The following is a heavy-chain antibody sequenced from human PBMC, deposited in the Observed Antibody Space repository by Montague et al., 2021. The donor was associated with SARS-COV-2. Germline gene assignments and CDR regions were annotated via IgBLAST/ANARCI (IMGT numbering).Heavy chain of an antibody. CDR3: ARLGITLGGVIVIRYYFDF. D-gene: IGHD3-16*02. J-gene: IGHJ4*02. V-gene: IGHV4-39*01. Sequence: SETLSLTCTFSGGSRSTKNYSWVWSRQPPGKGLEWIGSLSYSANSYSNPSLKSRVTMSVDTSRNQLSLNLSSVTVADTAVYYCARLGITLGGVIVIRYYFDFWGQGTLVTVSS. CDR2: LSYSANS. CDR1: GGSRSTKNYS.